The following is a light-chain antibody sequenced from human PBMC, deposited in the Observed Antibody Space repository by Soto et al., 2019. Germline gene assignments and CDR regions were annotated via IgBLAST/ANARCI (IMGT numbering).Light chain of an antibody. CDR2: SNN. CDR3: AAWYDSLNGVV. J-gene: IGLJ2*01. Sequence: QSVLTQPPSASATPGQRVTISCSGSSSNIGSNYVYWYQQLPGTAPKLLIYSNNQRPSGVPDRFSGSKSGTSASLAISGLQSEDEADYYCAAWYDSLNGVVFGGGTKLTVL. V-gene: IGLV1-44*01. CDR1: SSNIGSNY.